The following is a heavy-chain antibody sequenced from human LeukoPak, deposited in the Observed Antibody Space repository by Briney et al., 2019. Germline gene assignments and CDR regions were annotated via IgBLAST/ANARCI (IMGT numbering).Heavy chain of an antibody. J-gene: IGHJ3*02. CDR3: ARGLLWFGELPI. Sequence: GGSLRLTCAASGFTFSSYAMHWVRQAPATGLEWVAVISYDGSNKYYADSVKGRFTISRDNSKNTLYLKMNSLRAEDTAVYYCARGLLWFGELPIWGQGTMVTVSS. D-gene: IGHD3-10*01. CDR2: ISYDGSNK. CDR1: GFTFSSYA. V-gene: IGHV3-30*04.